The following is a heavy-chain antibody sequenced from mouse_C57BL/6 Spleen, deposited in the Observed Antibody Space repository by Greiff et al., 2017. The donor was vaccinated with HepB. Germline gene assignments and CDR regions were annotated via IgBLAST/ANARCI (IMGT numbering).Heavy chain of an antibody. CDR1: GYTFTSYW. CDR2: INPSSGYT. Sequence: QVQLQQSGAELAKPGASVKLSCKASGYTFTSYWMHWVKQRPGQGLEWIGYINPSSGYTKYNQKFKDKATLTADKSSSTAYMQLSSLTSEDSAVYYCAGGRVGLRGYFGVWGTGTTVTVA. V-gene: IGHV1-7*01. D-gene: IGHD2-4*01. J-gene: IGHJ1*03. CDR3: AGGRVGLRGYFGV.